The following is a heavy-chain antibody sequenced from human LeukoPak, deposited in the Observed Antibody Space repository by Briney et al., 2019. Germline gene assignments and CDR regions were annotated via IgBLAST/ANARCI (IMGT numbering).Heavy chain of an antibody. D-gene: IGHD2-15*01. CDR1: GYTLTELS. Sequence: ASVKVSCKVSGYTLTELSMHWVRQAPGKGLEWMGGFDPEDGETIYAQKFQGRVTMTEDTSTDTAYMELSSLRSEDTAVYYCATVHPYCSGGSCKFYYFDYWGQGTLVTVSS. CDR3: ATVHPYCSGGSCKFYYFDY. CDR2: FDPEDGET. J-gene: IGHJ4*02. V-gene: IGHV1-24*01.